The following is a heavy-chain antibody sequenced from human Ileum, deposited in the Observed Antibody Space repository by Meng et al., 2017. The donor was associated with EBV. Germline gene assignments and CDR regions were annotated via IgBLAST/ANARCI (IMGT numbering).Heavy chain of an antibody. Sequence: QLQESRPGLLQPSGTLTLTCAVSGDSIISNYWWSCVRHHPGKGLEWIGEIYYNTNTNYNPSLKGRVTMSVDTSQNKFSLTLSSVTAADTAVYFCARKFSVVGSTDGWFDPWGQGTLVTVSS. CDR2: IYYNTNT. J-gene: IGHJ5*02. D-gene: IGHD2-8*01. CDR1: GDSIISNYW. V-gene: IGHV4-4*02. CDR3: ARKFSVVGSTDGWFDP.